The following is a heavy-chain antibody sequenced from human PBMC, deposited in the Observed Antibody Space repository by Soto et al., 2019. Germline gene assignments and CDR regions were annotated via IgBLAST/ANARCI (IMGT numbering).Heavy chain of an antibody. V-gene: IGHV3-53*02. J-gene: IGHJ4*02. CDR2: LSGSGGT. CDR3: ARGIAAAGAVMEY. Sequence: DVQLVETGGGLIQPGGSLRLSCAASGFSITNNYILWVRQAPGKGLEWVSGLSGSGGTYYADSVRGRFTVSRDDFPNTLYLEMNSLRVDDTAVYYCARGIAAAGAVMEYWGQGTLVTVSS. CDR1: GFSITNNY. D-gene: IGHD6-13*01.